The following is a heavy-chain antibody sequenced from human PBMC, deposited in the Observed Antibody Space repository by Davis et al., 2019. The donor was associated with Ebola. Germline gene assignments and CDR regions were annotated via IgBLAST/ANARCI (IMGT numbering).Heavy chain of an antibody. CDR1: GDSVSSGG. V-gene: IGHV6-1*01. CDR3: ARGWLRSGFDS. D-gene: IGHD5-12*01. Sequence: HSQTLSLTCAISGDSVSSGGWNWIRQSPSRGLEWLGRTYYSSKWFNDYAVSVKSRITINPDTSKNQFSLQLNSVTPEDTAVYYCARGWLRSGFDSWGQGAPVTVSS. CDR2: TYYSSKWFN. J-gene: IGHJ4*02.